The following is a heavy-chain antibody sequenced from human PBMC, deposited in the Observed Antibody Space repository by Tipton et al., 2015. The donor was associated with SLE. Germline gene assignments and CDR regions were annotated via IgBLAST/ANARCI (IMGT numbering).Heavy chain of an antibody. V-gene: IGHV4-39*07. Sequence: GSLRLSCTVSGGSISSSSYYWGWIRQPPGKGLEWIGSIYYSGSTYYNPSLKSRVTISVDTSKNQFSLKLSSVTAADTAVYYCASLATTGIVQHWGQGTLVTVSS. CDR3: ASLATTGIVQH. J-gene: IGHJ1*01. D-gene: IGHD1-26*01. CDR2: IYYSGST. CDR1: GGSISSSSYY.